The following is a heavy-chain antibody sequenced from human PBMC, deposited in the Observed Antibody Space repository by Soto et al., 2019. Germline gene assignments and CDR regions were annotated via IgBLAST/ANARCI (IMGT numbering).Heavy chain of an antibody. J-gene: IGHJ4*02. CDR3: AREGSGWYPSGFDY. V-gene: IGHV3-66*01. Sequence: EVQLVESGGGLVQPGGSLRLSCAASGFTVSSNYMSWVRQAPGKGLEGVSVIYSGGSTYYADSVKGRFTISRDNSKNTLYLQMNSLRAEDTAVYYCAREGSGWYPSGFDYWGQGTLVTVSS. CDR2: IYSGGST. D-gene: IGHD6-19*01. CDR1: GFTVSSNY.